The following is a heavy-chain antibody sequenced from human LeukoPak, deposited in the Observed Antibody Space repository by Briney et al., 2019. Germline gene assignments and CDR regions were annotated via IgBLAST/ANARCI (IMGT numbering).Heavy chain of an antibody. CDR1: GFTFSSYS. CDR3: ARGQSIAARPGAFDI. CDR2: ISSSSSYI. J-gene: IGHJ3*02. Sequence: GGSLRLSCAASGFTFSSYSMNWVRQAPGKGLEWVSSISSSSSYIYYADSVKGRFTISRDNAKNSLYLQMNSLRAEDTAVYYCARGQSIAARPGAFDIWGQGTMVTVSS. V-gene: IGHV3-21*01. D-gene: IGHD6-6*01.